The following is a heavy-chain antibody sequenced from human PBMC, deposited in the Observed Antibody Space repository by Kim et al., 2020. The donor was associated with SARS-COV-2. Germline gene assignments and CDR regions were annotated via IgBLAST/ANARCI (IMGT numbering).Heavy chain of an antibody. J-gene: IGHJ4*02. CDR1: GYTFTGYY. D-gene: IGHD5-18*01. CDR2: INPNSGGT. CDR3: AIEWDGPIQRSFDY. V-gene: IGHV1-2*06. Sequence: ASVKVSCKASGYTFTGYYMHWVRQAPGQGLEWMGRINPNSGGTNYAQKFQGRVTMTRDTSISTAYMELSRLRSDDTAVYYCAIEWDGPIQRSFDYWGQGTLVTVSS.